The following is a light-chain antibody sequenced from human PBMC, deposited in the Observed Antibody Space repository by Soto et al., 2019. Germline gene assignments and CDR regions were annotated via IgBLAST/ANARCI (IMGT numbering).Light chain of an antibody. Sequence: DFQMTQSPSSLSASVGDRVTITCRASQDLSNSLAWFHQAPGKALKSLIYAASSLQSGVPSKFRGSGSGTEFTPTIGSLQPEDFGTYYCEQYHSYPATFGGGTKVEIQ. J-gene: IGKJ4*01. CDR3: EQYHSYPAT. V-gene: IGKV1-16*02. CDR1: QDLSNS. CDR2: AAS.